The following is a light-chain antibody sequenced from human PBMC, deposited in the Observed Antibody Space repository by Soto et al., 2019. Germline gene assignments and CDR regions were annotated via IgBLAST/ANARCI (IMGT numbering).Light chain of an antibody. V-gene: IGKV1-39*01. Sequence: DIQMTQSPSSLSASVGDRVIITCRTSQSVNIYLNWYQQKPGKVPELLISSATNLRSGVPSRFSGRGSRTEFSLSIIGLHTEGWATYYCQQSLTATPYTYVQGTRLEIK. CDR3: QQSLTATPYT. J-gene: IGKJ2*01. CDR2: SAT. CDR1: QSVNIY.